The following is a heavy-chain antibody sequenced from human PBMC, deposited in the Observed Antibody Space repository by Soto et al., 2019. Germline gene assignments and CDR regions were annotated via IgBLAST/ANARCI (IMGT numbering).Heavy chain of an antibody. Sequence: QVQLVESGGGVVQPGRSLRLSCTASGFTFRSYGMHWVRQAPGKGLEGVAVIWYDGSNKYYADSVKGRFTISRDNSKNTLYLQMNSLRAEDTAMYFCAKDGEVLGSLYYFDYWGQGTLVAVSS. CDR3: AKDGEVLGSLYYFDY. CDR1: GFTFRSYG. J-gene: IGHJ4*02. V-gene: IGHV3-33*06. D-gene: IGHD3-10*01. CDR2: IWYDGSNK.